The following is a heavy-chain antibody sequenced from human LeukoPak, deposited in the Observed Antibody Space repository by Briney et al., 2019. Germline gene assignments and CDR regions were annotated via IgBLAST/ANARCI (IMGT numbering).Heavy chain of an antibody. Sequence: GGSLRLSCAASGFTFSSYGMHWVRQAPGKGLEWVAVISYDGSNKYYADSVKGRFTISRDNSKNTLYLQMNSLRVEDTAVYYCAKVIGSYYYLDSWGQGTLVTVSS. J-gene: IGHJ4*02. V-gene: IGHV3-30*18. CDR3: AKVIGSYYYLDS. CDR1: GFTFSSYG. CDR2: ISYDGSNK. D-gene: IGHD1-26*01.